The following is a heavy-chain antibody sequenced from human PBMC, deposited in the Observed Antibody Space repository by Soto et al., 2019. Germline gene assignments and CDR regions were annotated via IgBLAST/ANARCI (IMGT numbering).Heavy chain of an antibody. Sequence: SETLSLTCTVSCGSISSGGYYWSWIRQHPGKGLEWIGYIYYSGSTYYNPSLKSRVTISVDTSKNQFSLKLSSVTAADTAVYYCARDAATTVTTGGSDYYYYYGMDVWGQGTTVTVSS. J-gene: IGHJ6*02. CDR1: CGSISSGGYY. CDR3: ARDAATTVTTGGSDYYYYYGMDV. D-gene: IGHD4-17*01. V-gene: IGHV4-31*03. CDR2: IYYSGST.